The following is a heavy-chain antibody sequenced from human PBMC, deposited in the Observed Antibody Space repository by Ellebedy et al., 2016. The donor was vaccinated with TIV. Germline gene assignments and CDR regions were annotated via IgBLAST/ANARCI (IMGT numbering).Heavy chain of an antibody. CDR3: AREPYGGYY. D-gene: IGHD4-23*01. CDR2: IFSSGTT. Sequence: SETLSLTCTVSGGSMNSYYWSWIRQPPGKRPEWIGYIFSSGTTNYNPSLQSRVTISIDTSKKHFSLRLTSLTAADTAVYYCAREPYGGYYWGQGALVTVSS. CDR1: GGSMNSYY. J-gene: IGHJ4*02. V-gene: IGHV4-59*01.